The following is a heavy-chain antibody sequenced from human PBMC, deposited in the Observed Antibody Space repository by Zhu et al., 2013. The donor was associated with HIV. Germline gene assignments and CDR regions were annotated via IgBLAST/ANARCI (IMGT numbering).Heavy chain of an antibody. J-gene: IGHJ6*02. D-gene: IGHD6-13*01. CDR3: AREQQLALYYYYYGLDV. Sequence: QVQLVQSGAEVKKPGSSVKVSCKASGHTFTDDYIHWVRQAPGQGLEWMGWINPDSGGTNYAQHFQGRVTMTRDTSISTAYMELNRLTSDDTAVYYCAREQQLALYYYYYGLDVWGQGTTVTASS. CDR2: INPDSGGT. CDR1: GHTFTDDY. V-gene: IGHV1-2*02.